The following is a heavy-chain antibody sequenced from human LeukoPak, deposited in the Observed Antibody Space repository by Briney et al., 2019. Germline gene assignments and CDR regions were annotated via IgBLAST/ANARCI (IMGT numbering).Heavy chain of an antibody. CDR1: GGSISSGGYY. Sequence: PSETLSLTCTVSGGSISSGGYYWSWIRQPPGKGLEWIGYIHHSGSTYYNPSLKSRVTISVDRSKNQFSLKLSSVTAADTAVYYCARAAGPFDAFDIWGQGTMVTVSS. D-gene: IGHD6-13*01. CDR3: ARAAGPFDAFDI. CDR2: IHHSGST. V-gene: IGHV4-30-2*01. J-gene: IGHJ3*02.